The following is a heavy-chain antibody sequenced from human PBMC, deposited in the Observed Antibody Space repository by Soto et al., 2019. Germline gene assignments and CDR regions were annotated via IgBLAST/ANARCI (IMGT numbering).Heavy chain of an antibody. J-gene: IGHJ5*02. D-gene: IGHD4-17*01. CDR2: MNPNSGNT. V-gene: IGHV1-8*01. Sequence: QVQLVQSGAEVKKPGASVRVSCKASGYTFTKFDINWVRQATGQGLEWMGWMNPNSGNTGYAQKFQGRVNMTRNTSITTAYMELSTLRSEDTAVYYCVRGDYGDYSHWFDPWGQGTLVTVSS. CDR3: VRGDYGDYSHWFDP. CDR1: GYTFTKFD.